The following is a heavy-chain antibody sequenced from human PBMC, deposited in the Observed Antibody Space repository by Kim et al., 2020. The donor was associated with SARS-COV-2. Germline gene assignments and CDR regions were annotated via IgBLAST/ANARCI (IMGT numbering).Heavy chain of an antibody. D-gene: IGHD3-22*01. V-gene: IGHV3-74*01. CDR3: ARENSSGGRYFDL. Sequence: YADSVKSRFTMSRDNANNTLYLQMNSLRAEDTAVFYCARENSSGGRYFDLWGRGTLVTVSS. J-gene: IGHJ2*01.